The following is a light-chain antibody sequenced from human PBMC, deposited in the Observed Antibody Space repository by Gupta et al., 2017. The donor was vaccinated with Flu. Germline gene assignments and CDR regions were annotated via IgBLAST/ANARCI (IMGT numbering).Light chain of an antibody. V-gene: IGLV1-44*01. Sequence: QSLLTQPPSASGTPGQRVTTSRSGSSSNIGSKTVNWYQQHPGPAPILLIYSNNQRPSGVPDRFSGSRSGTSASLAISGLQSEDEADYYCEAWDDSLAWVFGGGTKMTVL. J-gene: IGLJ3*02. CDR1: SSNIGSKT. CDR3: EAWDDSLAWV. CDR2: SNN.